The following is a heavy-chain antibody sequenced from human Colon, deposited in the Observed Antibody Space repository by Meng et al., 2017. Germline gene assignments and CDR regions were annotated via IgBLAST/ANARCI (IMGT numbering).Heavy chain of an antibody. D-gene: IGHD2-8*01. CDR1: GGSITTNNW. Sequence: QWQLQQWGPGMLKPSETLSLTCAVSGGSITTNNWWSWVRQPPGKGLEWIGEIHPSGGTNYNPSLKSRVTMSIDNSKRQFSLNLSSVTAADTAVYYCARGGGCVNGVCGSLDYWGQGTLVTASS. V-gene: IGHV4-4*02. J-gene: IGHJ4*02. CDR2: IHPSGGT. CDR3: ARGGGCVNGVCGSLDY.